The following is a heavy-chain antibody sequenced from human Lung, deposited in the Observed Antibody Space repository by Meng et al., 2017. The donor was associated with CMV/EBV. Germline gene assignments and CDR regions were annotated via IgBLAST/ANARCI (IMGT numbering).Heavy chain of an antibody. Sequence: SETXSLTCTVSGDSIRRTTYYWGWIRQPPGKGLEWIGSISYSGSTYYNPSLKSRVSISLDASKKHFSPKLPSVAAADTAVYFCARVRPDEVAVLGVSSTRSDFYAMDVXGRGXTVTVSS. CDR3: ARVRPDEVAVLGVSSTRSDFYAMDV. CDR2: ISYSGST. CDR1: GDSIRRTTYY. J-gene: IGHJ6*02. D-gene: IGHD3-3*01. V-gene: IGHV4-39*07.